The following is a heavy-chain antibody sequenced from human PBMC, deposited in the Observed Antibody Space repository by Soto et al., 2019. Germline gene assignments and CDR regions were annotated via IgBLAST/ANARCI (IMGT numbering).Heavy chain of an antibody. J-gene: IGHJ4*02. Sequence: EVQLVESGGGLVKPGGSLRLSCAASGFTFSNAWMSWVRQAPGKGLEWVGRIKSKTDGGTTDYAAPVKGRFTISRDDSNNTLSLQLNSLKTEDTAVSYCTTNYDFWSGPPDYWVQGTLVTVSS. CDR2: IKSKTDGGTT. V-gene: IGHV3-15*01. D-gene: IGHD3-3*01. CDR3: TTNYDFWSGPPDY. CDR1: GFTFSNAW.